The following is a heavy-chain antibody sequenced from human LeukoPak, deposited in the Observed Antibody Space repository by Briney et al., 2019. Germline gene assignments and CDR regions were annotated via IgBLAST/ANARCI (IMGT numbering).Heavy chain of an antibody. Sequence: GRSLRLSCAVSGFTFDDYAMHWVRQVPGKGLEWVSGLNWNGGITAYADSVKGRFTVSRDNTKNSQYLQMNSLRGEDTALYYCAKDTGLSLVALDSWGQGTLVTVSS. CDR1: GFTFDDYA. D-gene: IGHD2-8*02. J-gene: IGHJ4*02. CDR3: AKDTGLSLVALDS. V-gene: IGHV3-9*01. CDR2: LNWNGGIT.